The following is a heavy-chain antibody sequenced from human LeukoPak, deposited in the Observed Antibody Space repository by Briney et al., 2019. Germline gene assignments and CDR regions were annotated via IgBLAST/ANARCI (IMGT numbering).Heavy chain of an antibody. D-gene: IGHD6-13*01. V-gene: IGHV3-7*01. CDR3: ARDLDSSSWLVDY. CDR1: GFTFSSYW. J-gene: IGHJ4*02. Sequence: GGSLRLSCAASGFTFSSYWMSWVRQAPGKGLEWVANIKQDGSEKYYVDSVKGRFTISRDNAKNSLYLQMNSLRAEDTAVYYCARDLDSSSWLVDYWGQGTLATVSS. CDR2: IKQDGSEK.